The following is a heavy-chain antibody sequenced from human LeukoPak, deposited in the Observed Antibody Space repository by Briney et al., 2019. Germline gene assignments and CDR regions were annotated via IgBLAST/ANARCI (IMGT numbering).Heavy chain of an antibody. CDR3: ARRGIAARLGTLDY. Sequence: GGSLRLSCAASGFTFSSYGMHWVRQAPGKGLEWVAVIWYDGSNKYYADSVKGRFTISRDNSKNTRYLQMNSLRAEDTAVYYCARRGIAARLGTLDYWGQGTLVTVSS. J-gene: IGHJ4*02. CDR1: GFTFSSYG. D-gene: IGHD6-6*01. V-gene: IGHV3-33*01. CDR2: IWYDGSNK.